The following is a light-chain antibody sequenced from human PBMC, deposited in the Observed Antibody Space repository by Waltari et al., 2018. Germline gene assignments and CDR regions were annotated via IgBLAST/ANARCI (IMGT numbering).Light chain of an antibody. CDR3: QQRSNWRYT. CDR2: DAS. Sequence: EIVLTQSPATLSLSPGERATLSCRASQSVSSYLAWYQQKPGQAPRLLIYDASNRATGIPARFSGSWSGTDFTLTISSLEPEDFAVYYCQQRSNWRYTFGQGTKLEIK. CDR1: QSVSSY. V-gene: IGKV3-11*01. J-gene: IGKJ2*01.